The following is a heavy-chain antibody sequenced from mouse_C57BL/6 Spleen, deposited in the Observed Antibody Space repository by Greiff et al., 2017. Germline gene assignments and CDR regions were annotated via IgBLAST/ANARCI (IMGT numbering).Heavy chain of an antibody. V-gene: IGHV1-50*01. CDR3: ARIDYGNLYYFDY. CDR2: IDPSDSYT. CDR1: GYTFTSYW. J-gene: IGHJ2*01. Sequence: VQLQQPGAELVKPGASVKLSCKASGYTFTSYWMQWVKQRPGQGLEWIGEIDPSDSYTNYNQKFKGKATLTVDTSSSTAYMQLSSLTSEDSAVYYCARIDYGNLYYFDYWGQGTTRTVSS. D-gene: IGHD2-1*01.